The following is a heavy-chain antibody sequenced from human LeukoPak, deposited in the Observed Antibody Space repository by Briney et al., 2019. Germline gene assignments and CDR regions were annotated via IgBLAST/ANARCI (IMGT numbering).Heavy chain of an antibody. J-gene: IGHJ6*02. CDR3: AREYGDYDSYYYGLDV. CDR1: AFTFSTFS. D-gene: IGHD4-17*01. V-gene: IGHV3-21*01. Sequence: GGSLRLSCVASAFTFSTFSMNWVRQAPGKGLEWVSSTSSGSDSAYYADSVKGRFTISRDDAKDSLFLQMNSLRADDTAVYYCAREYGDYDSYYYGLDVWGQGTTVTVSS. CDR2: TSSGSDSA.